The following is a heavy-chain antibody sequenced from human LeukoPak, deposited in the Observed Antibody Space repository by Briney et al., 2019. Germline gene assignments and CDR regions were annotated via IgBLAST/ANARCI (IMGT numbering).Heavy chain of an antibody. CDR2: ISGNGGTA. Sequence: GGSLRLSCASSGFTFTNYAMSWVRQAAGKGLECVSSISGNGGTAYYAYSVKGRYTISRDNSKNTLSLQMNSLRAEDTAVYYCAKVRQWLEPFDYWGQGTLVTVSS. D-gene: IGHD6-19*01. J-gene: IGHJ4*02. V-gene: IGHV3-23*01. CDR3: AKVRQWLEPFDY. CDR1: GFTFTNYA.